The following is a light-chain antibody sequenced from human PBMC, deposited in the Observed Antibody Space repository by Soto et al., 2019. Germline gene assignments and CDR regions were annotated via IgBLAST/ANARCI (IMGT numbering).Light chain of an antibody. Sequence: EIVMTQSPATLSVSPGERATLSCRASQSVSSNLAWYQQKPGQAPRLLIYGASTRATGIPARFSGSGSATEFTLTISSLQSEDFAVYYCQQYDNWLRTFGQGTKVEI. J-gene: IGKJ1*01. CDR3: QQYDNWLRT. CDR1: QSVSSN. V-gene: IGKV3-15*01. CDR2: GAS.